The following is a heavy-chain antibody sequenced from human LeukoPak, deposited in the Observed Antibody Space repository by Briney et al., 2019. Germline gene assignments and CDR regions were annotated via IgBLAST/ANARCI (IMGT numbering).Heavy chain of an antibody. J-gene: IGHJ6*02. CDR1: GFSFDDFD. D-gene: IGHD3-10*01. Sequence: QPGRSLRLSCEASGFSFDDFDMHWVRHAPGKGLEWVSGIGWNGSSIHYADSVKGRFTISRDNAKNTLYLQMNSLRAEDTALDYFAKDSDDFGSGSYYNFGDVWGQGTTVIVSS. CDR3: AKDSDDFGSGSYYNFGDV. V-gene: IGHV3-9*01. CDR2: IGWNGSSI.